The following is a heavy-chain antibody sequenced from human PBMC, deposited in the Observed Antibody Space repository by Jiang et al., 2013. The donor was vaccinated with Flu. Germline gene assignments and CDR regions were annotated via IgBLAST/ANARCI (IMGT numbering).Heavy chain of an antibody. D-gene: IGHD2-15*01. J-gene: IGHJ6*02. Sequence: VQLLESGGGVVQPGRSLRLSCAASGFTFSSYAMHWVRQAPGKGLEWVAVISYDGSNKYYADSVKGRFTISRDNSKNTLYLQMNSLRAEDTAVYYCARPLSDRWSATHIGYYYYGMDVWGQGTTVTVSS. CDR3: ARPLSDRWSATHIGYYYYGMDV. CDR1: GFTFSSYA. CDR2: ISYDGSNK. V-gene: IGHV3-30-3*01.